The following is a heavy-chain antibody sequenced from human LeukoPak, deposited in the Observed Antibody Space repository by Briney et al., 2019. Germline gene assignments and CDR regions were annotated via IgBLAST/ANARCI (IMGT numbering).Heavy chain of an antibody. V-gene: IGHV4-30-2*01. Sequence: SETLSLTCTVSGGSISSGGYYWSWIRQPPGKGLEWIGYIYHGGSTYYNPSLKSRVTISVDRSKNQFSLKLSSVTAADTAVYYCARDGAVTTTTLYFDYWGQGTLVTVSS. J-gene: IGHJ4*02. D-gene: IGHD4-17*01. CDR2: IYHGGST. CDR3: ARDGAVTTTTLYFDY. CDR1: GGSISSGGYY.